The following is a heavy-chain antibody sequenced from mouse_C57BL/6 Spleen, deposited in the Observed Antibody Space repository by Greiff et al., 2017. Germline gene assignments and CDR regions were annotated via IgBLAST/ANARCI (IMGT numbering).Heavy chain of an antibody. CDR1: GFNIKDYY. CDR3: ARRRITTDWYFDV. D-gene: IGHD2-4*01. CDR2: IDPEDGET. V-gene: IGHV14-2*01. Sequence: EVQRVESGAELVKPGASVKLSCTASGFNIKDYYMHWVKQRTEQGLEWIGRIDPEDGETKYAPKFQGKATITADTSSNTAYLQLSSLTSEDTAVYYCARRRITTDWYFDVWGTGTTVTVSS. J-gene: IGHJ1*03.